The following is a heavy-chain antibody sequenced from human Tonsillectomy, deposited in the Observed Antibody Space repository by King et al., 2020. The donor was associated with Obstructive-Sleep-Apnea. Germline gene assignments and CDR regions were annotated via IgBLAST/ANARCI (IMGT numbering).Heavy chain of an antibody. D-gene: IGHD3-9*01. CDR2: IYYSGST. CDR3: ARSGYFDWLNYFDY. Sequence: VQLQESGPGLVKPSETLSLTCIVSVGSISSSSYYWGWIRQPPGKGLEWIGSIYYSGSTYYNPSLKSRVTISVDTSKNQFSLKLSCVTAADTAVYYCARSGYFDWLNYFDYWGQGTLVTVSS. CDR1: VGSISSSSYY. V-gene: IGHV4-39*07. J-gene: IGHJ4*02.